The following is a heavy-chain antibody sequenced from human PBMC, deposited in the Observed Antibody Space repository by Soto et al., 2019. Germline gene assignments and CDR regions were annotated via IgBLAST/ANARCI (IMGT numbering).Heavy chain of an antibody. CDR2: IRSKANSYAT. Sequence: GGSLRLSCAASGFTFSGSAMHWVRQASGKGLEWVGRIRSKANSYATAYAASVKGRFTISRDDSKNTAYLQMNSLKTEDMAVYYCTRRRSAITGTNYYYYMDVWGKGTTVTVSS. V-gene: IGHV3-73*01. D-gene: IGHD1-20*01. J-gene: IGHJ6*03. CDR1: GFTFSGSA. CDR3: TRRRSAITGTNYYYYMDV.